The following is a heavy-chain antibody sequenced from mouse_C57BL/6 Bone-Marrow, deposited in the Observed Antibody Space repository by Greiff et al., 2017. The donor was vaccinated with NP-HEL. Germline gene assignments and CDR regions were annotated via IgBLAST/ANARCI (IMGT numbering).Heavy chain of an antibody. Sequence: QVQLQQPGAELVKPGASVKLSCKASGYTFTSYWMHWVKQRPGQGLEWIGMIHPNSGSTNYNEKFKSKATLTVDKSSSTAYMQLSSLTSEDSAVYYCAREVASYAMDYWRQGTSVTVSS. CDR1: GYTFTSYW. V-gene: IGHV1-64*01. CDR3: AREVASYAMDY. CDR2: IHPNSGST. D-gene: IGHD1-1*02. J-gene: IGHJ4*01.